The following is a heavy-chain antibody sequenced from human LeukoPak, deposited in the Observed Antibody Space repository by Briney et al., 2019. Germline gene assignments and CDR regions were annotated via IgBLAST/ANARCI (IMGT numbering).Heavy chain of an antibody. Sequence: GGSLRLSCAASGFTFSSYAMSWVRQAPGKGLEWASPISGSGGSTYYADSVQGRFTISRDSSKNTLYLQMNSLRVEDTAVYSCAKTGTGYFRNWFDPWGQGTLVTVSS. CDR2: ISGSGGST. D-gene: IGHD3/OR15-3a*01. J-gene: IGHJ5*02. V-gene: IGHV3-23*01. CDR3: AKTGTGYFRNWFDP. CDR1: GFTFSSYA.